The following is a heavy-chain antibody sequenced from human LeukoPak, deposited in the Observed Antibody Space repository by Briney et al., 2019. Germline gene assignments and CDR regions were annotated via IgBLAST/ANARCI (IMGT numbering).Heavy chain of an antibody. CDR3: ARTLSGFNSIHTNWFDP. J-gene: IGHJ5*02. V-gene: IGHV3-53*01. Sequence: PGGSLRLSCAASGFTVSSNYMSWVRQAPGKGLEWVSVIYSGGSTYYADSVKGRFTISRDNSKNTLCLQMNSLRAEDTAVYYCARTLSGFNSIHTNWFDPWGQGTLVTVSS. D-gene: IGHD5-24*01. CDR2: IYSGGST. CDR1: GFTVSSNY.